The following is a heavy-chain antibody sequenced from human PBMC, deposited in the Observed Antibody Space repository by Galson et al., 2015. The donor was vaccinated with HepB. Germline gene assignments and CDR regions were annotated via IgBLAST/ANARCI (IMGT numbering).Heavy chain of an antibody. V-gene: IGHV1-2*04. Sequence: SVKASCKASGYTFTGYYMHWVRQAPGQGLEWMGWINPNSGGTNYAQKFQGWVTMTRDTSISTAYMELSRLRSDDTAVYYCARAEGDILTGSGVQTYYYYGMDVWGQGTTVTVSS. CDR2: INPNSGGT. CDR1: GYTFTGYY. J-gene: IGHJ6*02. CDR3: ARAEGDILTGSGVQTYYYYGMDV. D-gene: IGHD3-9*01.